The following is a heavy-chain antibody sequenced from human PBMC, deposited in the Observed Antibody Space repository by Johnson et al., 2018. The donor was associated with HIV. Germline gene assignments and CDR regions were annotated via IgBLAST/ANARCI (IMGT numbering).Heavy chain of an antibody. Sequence: VQLVESGGGLIQPGGSLRLSCSESRIFFDDYGMRGVRQSPGKGLEWVSGLNCSGGRTGYADSVKGRFTISRDNAKNSLYLQMNSLRAEDTALYYCAREEGIQLWPRGAFDTWGQGTMVIVSS. J-gene: IGHJ3*02. CDR2: LNCSGGRT. D-gene: IGHD5-18*01. V-gene: IGHV3-20*04. CDR3: AREEGIQLWPRGAFDT. CDR1: RIFFDDYG.